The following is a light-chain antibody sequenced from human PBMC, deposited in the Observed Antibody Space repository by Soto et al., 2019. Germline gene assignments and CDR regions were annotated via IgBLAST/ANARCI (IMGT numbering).Light chain of an antibody. CDR2: NNN. Sequence: QSVLTQPPSASGTPGQRVSISCSGSSSNIGSNPVNWYQQLPGTAPKLLIYNNNLRPSGVPDRFSGSKSGTSASLAISGLQSEDEADFYCATWDDSLNGPVFGGGTKVTVL. J-gene: IGLJ3*02. CDR1: SSNIGSNP. CDR3: ATWDDSLNGPV. V-gene: IGLV1-44*01.